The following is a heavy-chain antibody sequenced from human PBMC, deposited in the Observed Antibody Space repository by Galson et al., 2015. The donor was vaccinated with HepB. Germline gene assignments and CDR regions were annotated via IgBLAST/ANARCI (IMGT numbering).Heavy chain of an antibody. CDR3: ARDLGDFWSRRYDYYGMDV. V-gene: IGHV3-33*01. CDR1: GFTFSSYG. J-gene: IGHJ6*02. Sequence: SLRLSCAASGFTFSSYGMLWVRQAPGKGLEWVAVIWYDGSNKYYADSVKGRFTISRDNSKNTLYLQMNSLRAEDTAVYYCARDLGDFWSRRYDYYGMDVWGQGTTVTVSS. CDR2: IWYDGSNK. D-gene: IGHD3-3*01.